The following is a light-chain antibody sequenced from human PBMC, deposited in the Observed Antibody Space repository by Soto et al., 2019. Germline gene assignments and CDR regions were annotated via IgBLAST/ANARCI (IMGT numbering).Light chain of an antibody. J-gene: IGLJ2*01. CDR3: QSYDSSLSAVV. V-gene: IGLV1-40*01. CDR2: GDS. CDR1: SSNFGAGYD. Sequence: QTVVTQPPSVSGAPGQRVTISCTGSSSNFGAGYDVHWYQQLPGTAPKLLIYGDSNRPSGVPDRFSGSKSGTSASLAITGLQAEDEADYYCQSYDSSLSAVVFGGGTKLTVL.